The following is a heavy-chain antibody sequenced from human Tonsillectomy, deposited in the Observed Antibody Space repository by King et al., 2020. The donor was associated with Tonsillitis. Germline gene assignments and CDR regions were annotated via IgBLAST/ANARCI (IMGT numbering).Heavy chain of an antibody. D-gene: IGHD2-15*01. CDR1: EFTFSSYY. CDR3: ARTRGYCSGGRCYPYYFDY. J-gene: IGHJ4*02. Sequence: VQLVESGGGLVKPGGSLRLSCAASEFTFSSYYMSWIRQAPGKGLEWVSCITTSSDTNYADSVKGRFTISRDNAKNSLYLQMNSLRDEDTAVYYCARTRGYCSGGRCYPYYFDYWGPGILVTVSS. CDR2: ITTSSDT. V-gene: IGHV3-11*06.